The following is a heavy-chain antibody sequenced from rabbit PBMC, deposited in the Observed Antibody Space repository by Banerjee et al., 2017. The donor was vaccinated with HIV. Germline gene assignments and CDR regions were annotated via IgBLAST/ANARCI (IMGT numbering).Heavy chain of an antibody. J-gene: IGHJ4*01. CDR2: IYTNSGNT. D-gene: IGHD8-1*01. CDR1: GFDLSSYYY. Sequence: QSVEESGGGLVKPEGSLTLTCKASGFDLSSYYYMCWVRQAPGKGLELIACIYTNSGNTYYASWANGRFTISKTSSTSVTLQMTSLTAADTATYFCARAYDGSTYDFNLWGHGTLVTV. V-gene: IGHV1S40*01. CDR3: ARAYDGSTYDFNL.